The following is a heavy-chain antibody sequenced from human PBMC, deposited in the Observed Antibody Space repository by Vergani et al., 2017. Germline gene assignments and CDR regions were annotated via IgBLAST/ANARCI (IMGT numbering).Heavy chain of an antibody. CDR1: GYTFTNYY. CDR3: ARPHGDILPPDPRRFDY. J-gene: IGHJ4*02. Sequence: QVLLVQSGAEVKKPGASVRVSCKTSGYTFTNYYIHWVRQAPGQGLEWMGIINPSGGSTTYAQQFQGRLTMTRDTSTSTVYMDLSNLRSEDTAVYYCARPHGDILPPDPRRFDYWGQGTLVTVSS. V-gene: IGHV1-46*03. CDR2: INPSGGST.